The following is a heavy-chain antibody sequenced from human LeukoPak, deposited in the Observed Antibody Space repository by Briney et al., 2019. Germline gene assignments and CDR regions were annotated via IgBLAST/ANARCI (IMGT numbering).Heavy chain of an antibody. CDR3: AHGSNFFGP. CDR1: GVSISSYY. D-gene: IGHD4-11*01. J-gene: IGHJ5*02. V-gene: IGHV4-4*09. CDR2: ISTSGST. Sequence: PSETLSLTCTVSGVSISSYYWSWIRQPPGKGLEWIGYISTSGSTNYNPSLKGRVTMSVDTSKNQFSLKLNSVTAADMAVYYCAHGSNFFGPWGQGTLVTVSS.